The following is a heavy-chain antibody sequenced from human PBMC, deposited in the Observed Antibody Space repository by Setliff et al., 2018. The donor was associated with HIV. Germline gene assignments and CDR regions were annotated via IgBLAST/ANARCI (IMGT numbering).Heavy chain of an antibody. CDR3: ARTSMVRGAVWWFDP. Sequence: PGESLKISCKGSGYGFSSYWIGWVRQMPGKGLEWMGIIYPGDSSTRYSPSFQGQVTISADKSISTAYLQWTSLKVSDTAMYYCARTSMVRGAVWWFDPWGQGTLVTVSS. V-gene: IGHV5-51*01. CDR1: GYGFSSYW. CDR2: IYPGDSST. J-gene: IGHJ5*02. D-gene: IGHD3-10*01.